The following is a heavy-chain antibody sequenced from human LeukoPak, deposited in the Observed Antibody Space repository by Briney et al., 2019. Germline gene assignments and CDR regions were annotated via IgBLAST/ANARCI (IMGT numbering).Heavy chain of an antibody. D-gene: IGHD5-24*01. Sequence: GESLKISCKGSGYSFTSYWIGWVRQMPGKGLEWMGIIYPGDSDTRYSPSFQGQVTISADKSISTAYPQWSSLKASDTAMYYCARLPRGWLHPFDYWGQGTLVTVSS. J-gene: IGHJ4*02. CDR3: ARLPRGWLHPFDY. CDR2: IYPGDSDT. V-gene: IGHV5-51*01. CDR1: GYSFTSYW.